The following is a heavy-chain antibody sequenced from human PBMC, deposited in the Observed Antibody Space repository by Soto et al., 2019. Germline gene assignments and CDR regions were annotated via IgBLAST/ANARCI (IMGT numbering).Heavy chain of an antibody. D-gene: IGHD1-7*01. CDR3: ARDFGWNYDY. CDR1: GFTFSIYS. J-gene: IGHJ4*02. CDR2: ISSSGNT. Sequence: GGSLRLSCAASGFTFSIYSMNWVRQAPGKGLEWVSYISSSGNTYYTDSVKGRFTISRDNAKNSLYLEMNSLRAEDTAVYYCARDFGWNYDYWGQGTLVTVSS. V-gene: IGHV3-21*01.